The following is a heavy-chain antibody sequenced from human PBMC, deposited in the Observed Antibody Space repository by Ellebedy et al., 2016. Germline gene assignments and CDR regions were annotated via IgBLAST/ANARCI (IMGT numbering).Heavy chain of an antibody. CDR3: ARSFDFWSGYGAADP. V-gene: IGHV2-26*01. D-gene: IGHD3-3*01. J-gene: IGHJ5*02. CDR2: IYPNDEK. Sequence: SGPTLVKPTETLTLTCTVSGFSLSNGRMGVSWMRQPPGKALEWLAHIYPNDEKSYSTSLKSRITISKDTSKSQVVLTMTNMDPVDTATYYCARSFDFWSGYGAADPWGQGTLVTVSS. CDR1: GFSLSNGRMG.